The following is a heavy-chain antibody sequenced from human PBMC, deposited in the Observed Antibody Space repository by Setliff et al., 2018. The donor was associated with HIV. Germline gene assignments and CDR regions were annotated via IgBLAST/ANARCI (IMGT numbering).Heavy chain of an antibody. V-gene: IGHV2-5*01. J-gene: IGHJ4*02. CDR1: GLSLSTSGVG. D-gene: IGHD1-1*01. CDR2: IYWNNNK. Sequence: SGPTLVNPTQPLTLTCTFSGLSLSTSGVGVGWIRQSPGKALEWLAFIYWNNNKHYSTSLKSRLTVTKDTSKDRVVFTMTNMDPVDTATYYCAYSGRQLRGPYFDFWGQGTPVTVSS. CDR3: AYSGRQLRGPYFDF.